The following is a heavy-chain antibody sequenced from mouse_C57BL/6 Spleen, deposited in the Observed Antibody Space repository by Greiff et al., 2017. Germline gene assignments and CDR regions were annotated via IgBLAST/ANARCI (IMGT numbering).Heavy chain of an antibody. J-gene: IGHJ2*01. CDR2: IDPSDSYT. CDR3: ARRGYYDRSLYYFDY. V-gene: IGHV1-69*01. Sequence: QVQLQQPGAELVMPGASVKLSCKASGYTFTSYWMHWVKQRPGQGLEWIGEIDPSDSYTNYNQQFKGKSTLPVDKSSSTAYMQLSSLTSTDSAVXYCARRGYYDRSLYYFDYWGQGTTLTVSS. D-gene: IGHD1-1*01. CDR1: GYTFTSYW.